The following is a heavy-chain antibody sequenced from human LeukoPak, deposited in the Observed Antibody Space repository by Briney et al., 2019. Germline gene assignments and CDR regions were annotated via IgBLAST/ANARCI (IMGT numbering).Heavy chain of an antibody. J-gene: IGHJ4*02. D-gene: IGHD6-19*01. CDR1: GGSFSSSNW. CDR2: IYHSGST. Sequence: SETLSLTCAVSGGSFSSSNWWNWVRQPPGKGLEWIGEIYHSGSTNYNPSLKSRVTMSVDKSKNQFYLKLSSVTAADTAVYYCARAGGRSDLDYWGQGTLVTVSS. V-gene: IGHV4-4*02. CDR3: ARAGGRSDLDY.